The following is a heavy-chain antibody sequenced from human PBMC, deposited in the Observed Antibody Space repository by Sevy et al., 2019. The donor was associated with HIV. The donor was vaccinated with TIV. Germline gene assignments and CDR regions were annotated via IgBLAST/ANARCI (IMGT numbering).Heavy chain of an antibody. D-gene: IGHD3-22*01. V-gene: IGHV3-23*01. CDR2: ISGSGFST. J-gene: IGHJ3*02. CDR3: AKDRFDGSGYYPEGAFDI. CDR1: GFTFDDYG. Sequence: GGSLRLSFAASGFTFDDYGMSWVRQAPGKGLEWVSAISGSGFSTYYADSVKGRFTFSRDNSKNTLYLQMNSLRAEDTAVYYCAKDRFDGSGYYPEGAFDIWGQGTMVTVSS.